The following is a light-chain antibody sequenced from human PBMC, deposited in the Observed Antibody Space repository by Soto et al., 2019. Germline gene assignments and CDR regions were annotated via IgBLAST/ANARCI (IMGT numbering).Light chain of an antibody. CDR3: QHPRAHPFS. CDR2: PAS. CDR1: QDINTY. J-gene: IGKJ2*03. Sequence: DIQLTQSPSFLSASVGDRVTVSCRASQDINTYLAWFQQKPGKVPQPLVYPASTLQDGVPSRFSGRGSGTEFTLTINNLQPEDFATYYCQHPRAHPFSFGQGTKLDIK. V-gene: IGKV1-9*01.